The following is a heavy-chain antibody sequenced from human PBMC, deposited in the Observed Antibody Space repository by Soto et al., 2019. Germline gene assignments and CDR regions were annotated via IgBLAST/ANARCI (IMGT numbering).Heavy chain of an antibody. CDR1: GFTVSSNY. V-gene: IGHV3-53*04. D-gene: IGHD6-19*01. Sequence: GGSLRLSCAASGFTVSSNYMSWVRQAPGKGLEWVSVIYSDGSTYYADSVKGRFTISRHNSKNTLYLQMNSLTTEDTAVYYCARGVFSSGWSSFDYWGQGTLVTVSS. CDR3: ARGVFSSGWSSFDY. CDR2: IYSDGST. J-gene: IGHJ4*02.